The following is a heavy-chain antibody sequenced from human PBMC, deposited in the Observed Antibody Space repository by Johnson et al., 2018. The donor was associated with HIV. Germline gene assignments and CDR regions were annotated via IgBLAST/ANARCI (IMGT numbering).Heavy chain of an antibody. V-gene: IGHV3-30-3*01. Sequence: QVQPVESGGGVVQPARSLRLSCAASGFTFRSYATHWVRKAPGKGLEWVAVISYDGSNKYYADSVKGRFTLCRDNSKNTLYLQMNSLGAEDTAVYYCASDGEDSTSSSGGFDIWGQGTMVTVS. CDR1: GFTFRSYA. J-gene: IGHJ3*02. D-gene: IGHD6-6*01. CDR3: ASDGEDSTSSSGGFDI. CDR2: ISYDGSNK.